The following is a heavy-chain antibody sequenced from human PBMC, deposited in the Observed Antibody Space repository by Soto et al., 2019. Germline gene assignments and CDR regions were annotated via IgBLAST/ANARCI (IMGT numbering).Heavy chain of an antibody. D-gene: IGHD5-18*01. Sequence: ASVKVSCKASGGTFSSYAISWVRQAPGQRLEWMGWINAGNGNTKYSQKFRGRVTITRDTSASTAYMELSSLRSEDTAVYYCARDRSGYSSGMDVWGKGTTVTVSS. CDR3: ARDRSGYSSGMDV. V-gene: IGHV1-3*01. CDR1: GGTFSSYA. CDR2: INAGNGNT. J-gene: IGHJ6*04.